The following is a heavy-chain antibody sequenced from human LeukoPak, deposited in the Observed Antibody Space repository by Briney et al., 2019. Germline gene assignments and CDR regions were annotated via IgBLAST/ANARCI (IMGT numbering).Heavy chain of an antibody. D-gene: IGHD5-24*01. Sequence: PSQTLSLTCAVSGDSVASNSAAWNWIRQSPSRGLEWLGRTNYRGHMYNDYAVSVKSRVTINPDTSKNQFSPQVNSVTPDDTAVYYCARFAEMATGFDYWGQGTLVTVSS. J-gene: IGHJ4*02. V-gene: IGHV6-1*01. CDR1: GDSVASNSAA. CDR3: ARFAEMATGFDY. CDR2: TNYRGHMYN.